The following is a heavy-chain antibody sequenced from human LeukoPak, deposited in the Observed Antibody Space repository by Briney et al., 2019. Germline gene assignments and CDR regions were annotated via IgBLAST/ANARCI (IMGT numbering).Heavy chain of an antibody. CDR3: ARDYPPGSSWYRWFDP. D-gene: IGHD6-13*01. CDR1: GYTFTGYY. J-gene: IGHJ5*02. Sequence: PGASVKVSCKASGYTFTGYYMHWVRQAPGQGLEWMGWINPNSGGTSYAQKFQGRVTMTRDTSISTAYMELSRLRSDDTAVYYCARDYPPGSSWYRWFDPWGQGTLVTVSS. CDR2: INPNSGGT. V-gene: IGHV1-2*02.